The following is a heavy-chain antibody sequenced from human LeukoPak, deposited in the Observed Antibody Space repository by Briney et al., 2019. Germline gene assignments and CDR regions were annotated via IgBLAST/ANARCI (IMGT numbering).Heavy chain of an antibody. CDR3: ARELGGSYSS. Sequence: PSETLSLTCTVSGVSISSGSYYWSWIRQPAGKGLEWIGRIYTSGSTNYNPSLKSRLTISVDTSRNQFSLRLSSVTAADTAVYYCARELGGSYSSWGQGTLVTVSS. CDR2: IYTSGST. V-gene: IGHV4-61*02. D-gene: IGHD1-26*01. CDR1: GVSISSGSYY. J-gene: IGHJ4*02.